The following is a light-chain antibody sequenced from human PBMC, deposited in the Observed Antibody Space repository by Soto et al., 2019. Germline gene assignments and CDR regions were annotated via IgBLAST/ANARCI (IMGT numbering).Light chain of an antibody. V-gene: IGKV1-12*01. CDR2: TGS. CDR1: QAIDSW. J-gene: IGKJ1*01. Sequence: DIQMTQSPSSVSASVGDRVTITCRASQAIDSWLAWYQQKPGEAPKLLIFTGSLLHSGVPPRFSGSGSGTDFTLTISSLQPEDVATYYCQKYNTVPRTFGQGTKVEI. CDR3: QKYNTVPRT.